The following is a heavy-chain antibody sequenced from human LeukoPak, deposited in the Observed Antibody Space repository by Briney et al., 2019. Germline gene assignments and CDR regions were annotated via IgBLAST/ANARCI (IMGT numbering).Heavy chain of an antibody. J-gene: IGHJ4*02. D-gene: IGHD2-2*01. CDR2: IYYSGRT. Sequence: SLTCTVSGGSISSGDYYWSWIRQPPGKGLEWIGYIYYSGRTYYNPSLKSRVTISVDTSKNQFSLKLSSVTAADTAVYYCARGGGYCSSTSCLPLDYWGQGTLVTVSS. CDR3: ARGGGYCSSTSCLPLDY. V-gene: IGHV4-30-4*08. CDR1: GGSISSGDYY.